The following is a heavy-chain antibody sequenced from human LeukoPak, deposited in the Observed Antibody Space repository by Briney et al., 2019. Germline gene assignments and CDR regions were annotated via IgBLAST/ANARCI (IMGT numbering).Heavy chain of an antibody. Sequence: GGSLRLSCVGSGFRFSSYDMNWVRQAPGRGLEWLSYLTRTSSATWYADSVKGRFTIFRDNAKSSLYLQMNSLRVEDTAVYYCATGGSEYRSDWFDSWGQGTLVNVVS. V-gene: IGHV3-48*01. CDR1: GFRFSSYD. D-gene: IGHD5-18*01. CDR3: ATGGSEYRSDWFDS. J-gene: IGHJ5*01. CDR2: LTRTSSAT.